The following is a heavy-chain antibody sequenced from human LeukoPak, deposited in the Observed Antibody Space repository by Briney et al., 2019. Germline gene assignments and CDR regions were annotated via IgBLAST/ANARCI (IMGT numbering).Heavy chain of an antibody. Sequence: ASVKVSCKASGGTFSSYAISWVRQAPGQGLEWMGRIVPIFGIANYAQKFQGRVTITADKSTSTAYMELSSLRSEDTAVYYCALINSGYDYLAYSSSQNWLDPWGQGTLVTVSS. CDR3: ALINSGYDYLAYSSSQNWLDP. D-gene: IGHD5-12*01. CDR1: GGTFSSYA. J-gene: IGHJ5*02. CDR2: IVPIFGIA. V-gene: IGHV1-69*04.